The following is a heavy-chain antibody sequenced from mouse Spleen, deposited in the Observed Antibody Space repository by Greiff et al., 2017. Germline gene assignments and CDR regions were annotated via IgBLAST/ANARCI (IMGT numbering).Heavy chain of an antibody. CDR1: GYTFTSYG. J-gene: IGHJ1*01. CDR3: ARSGDFDV. Sequence: QVQLQQSGAELMKPGASVKLSCKASGYTFTSYGISWVKQRTGQGLEWIGEIYPRSGNTYYNEKFKGKATLTADKSSSTAYMELRSLTSEDSAVYFCARSGDFDVWGAGTTVTVSS. CDR2: IYPRSGNT. D-gene: IGHD3-1*01. V-gene: IGHV1-81*01.